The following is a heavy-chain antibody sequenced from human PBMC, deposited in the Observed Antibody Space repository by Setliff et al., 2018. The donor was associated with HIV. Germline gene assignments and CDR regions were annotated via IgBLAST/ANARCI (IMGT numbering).Heavy chain of an antibody. CDR1: GYSTSSGYY. J-gene: IGHJ5*02. CDR3: ASTETHYSKWFDP. CDR2: IYHSGST. Sequence: PSETLSLTCAVSGYSTSSGYYWGWIRQPPGKGLEWIGSIYHSGSTYYKSSLKSRVTISVDTSKNQFSLKLSSVTAADTAVYYCASTETHYSKWFDPWGQGTLVTVSS. D-gene: IGHD2-15*01. V-gene: IGHV4-38-2*01.